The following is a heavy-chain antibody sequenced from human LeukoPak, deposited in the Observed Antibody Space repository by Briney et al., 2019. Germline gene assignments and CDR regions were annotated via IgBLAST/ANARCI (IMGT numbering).Heavy chain of an antibody. CDR1: GFTFSSYI. D-gene: IGHD2-15*01. Sequence: PGGSLRLSCAASGFTFSSYIMHWVRQAPGKGLEWVALISNDGNNEDYADSVRGRFTVSRDNSKNMLFLQMNSLRADDTAIYFCAGGPAFIVMVPLLDYWGRGALVTVSS. CDR3: AGGPAFIVMVPLLDY. V-gene: IGHV3-30-3*01. CDR2: ISNDGNNE. J-gene: IGHJ4*02.